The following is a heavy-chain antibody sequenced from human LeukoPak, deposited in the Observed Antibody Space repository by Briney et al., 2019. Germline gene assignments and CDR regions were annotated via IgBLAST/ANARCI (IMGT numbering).Heavy chain of an antibody. CDR1: GGSISYYY. CDR2: IYDSVST. J-gene: IGHJ4*02. CDR3: ARASYYYDSSGYYFDY. V-gene: IGHV4-59*01. D-gene: IGHD3-22*01. Sequence: SETLSLTCTVSGGSISYYYWSWIRQPPGKGLEWIGYIYDSVSTNYNPPLKSRVSISVDTSKNQFSLKLSSVTAADTAVYYCARASYYYDSSGYYFDYWGQGTLVTVSS.